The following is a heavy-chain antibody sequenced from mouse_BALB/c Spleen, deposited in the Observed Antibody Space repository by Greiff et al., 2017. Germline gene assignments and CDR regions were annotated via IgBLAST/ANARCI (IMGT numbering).Heavy chain of an antibody. Sequence: QVQLQQSGPELVKPGASVRISCKASGYTFTSYYIHWVKQRPGQGLEWIGWIYPGNVNTKYNEKFKGKATLTADKSSSTAYMQLSSLTSEDSAVYYCAKDTIGTTRFAYWGQGTLVTVSA. V-gene: IGHV1S56*01. D-gene: IGHD2-14*01. CDR2: IYPGNVNT. J-gene: IGHJ3*01. CDR3: AKDTIGTTRFAY. CDR1: GYTFTSYY.